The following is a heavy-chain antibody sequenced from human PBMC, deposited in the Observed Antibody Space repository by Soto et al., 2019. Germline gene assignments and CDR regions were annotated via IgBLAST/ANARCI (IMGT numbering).Heavy chain of an antibody. V-gene: IGHV3-7*03. CDR2: IKHDGSEK. CDR1: GFTFSSFS. CDR3: ARDGTDDAFDI. J-gene: IGHJ3*02. Sequence: GGSLRLSCAASGFTFSSFSMTWVRQAPGKGLEWVAKIKHDGSEKFYVNSVEGRFTISRDSTKNSLYLQMNSLRAADTAVYYCARDGTDDAFDIWGQGTMVTVSS.